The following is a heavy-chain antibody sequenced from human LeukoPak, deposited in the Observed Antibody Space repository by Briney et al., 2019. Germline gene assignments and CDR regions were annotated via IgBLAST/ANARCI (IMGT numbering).Heavy chain of an antibody. CDR2: FYTSEST. CDR3: ARAVVPAAMLKGGAFDI. V-gene: IGHV4-61*02. D-gene: IGHD2-2*01. Sequence: SETLSLTCTVSGGSISSGTYYCSWLRQPAGKGLECIGRFYTSESTNYNPSLKSRVTISVDTSKNQFSLKLSSVTAADTAVYYCARAVVPAAMLKGGAFDIWGQGTMVTVSS. CDR1: GGSISSGTYY. J-gene: IGHJ3*02.